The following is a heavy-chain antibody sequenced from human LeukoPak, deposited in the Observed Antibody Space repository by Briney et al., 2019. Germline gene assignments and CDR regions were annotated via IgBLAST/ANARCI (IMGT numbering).Heavy chain of an antibody. V-gene: IGHV1-8*01. J-gene: IGHJ6*03. CDR2: MNPNSGNT. CDR1: GYTFTSYD. CDR3: ARGEYSSSSIYYYYYMDV. D-gene: IGHD6-6*01. Sequence: ASVKVSCKASGYTFTSYDINWVRQATGQGLEWMGWMNPNSGNTGYAQKFQGRVTMTRNTPISTAYMELSSLRSEDTAVYYCARGEYSSSSIYYYYYMDVWGKGTTVTVSS.